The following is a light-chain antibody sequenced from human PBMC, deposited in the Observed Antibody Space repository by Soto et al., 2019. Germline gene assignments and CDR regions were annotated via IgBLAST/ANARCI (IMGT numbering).Light chain of an antibody. J-gene: IGKJ1*01. Sequence: IVMTQSPDSLAVSLGERATINCKSSQSVLFTSNNKNYVAWYQQKPRQPPKLLISWSSIRESGVPDRFSGSGSGTDFTLTISSLQAEDVAVYYCQQYYSPPPWTFGQGTKVEIK. CDR2: WSS. CDR1: QSVLFTSNNKNY. CDR3: QQYYSPPPWT. V-gene: IGKV4-1*01.